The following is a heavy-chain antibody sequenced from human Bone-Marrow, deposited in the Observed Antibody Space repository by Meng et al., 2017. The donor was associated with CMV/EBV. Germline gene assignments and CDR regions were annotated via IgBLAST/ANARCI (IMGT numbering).Heavy chain of an antibody. V-gene: IGHV3-21*01. D-gene: IGHD3-10*01. J-gene: IGHJ6*02. CDR1: GFTFSSYS. Sequence: GESLKISCAASGFTFSSYSMNWVRQAPGKGLEWVSSISSSSSYIYYADSVKGRFTISRDNAKNSLYLQMNSLRAEDTAVYYCARKRSGSYRVYYDAMDVWGQGTMVTVSS. CDR3: ARKRSGSYRVYYDAMDV. CDR2: ISSSSSYI.